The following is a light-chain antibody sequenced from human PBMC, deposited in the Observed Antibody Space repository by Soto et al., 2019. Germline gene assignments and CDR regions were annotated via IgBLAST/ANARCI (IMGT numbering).Light chain of an antibody. CDR3: QQRRNWLT. V-gene: IGKV3-11*01. CDR1: QSVRNF. CDR2: DAS. J-gene: IGKJ4*01. Sequence: EIVLTQSLATLSLSPGERATLSCRASQSVRNFLAWYQQKPGQAPRLLIYDASNRATGIPARFSGSGSGTDFTLTISSLEPEDFAFYYCQQRRNWLTFGGGTKLEIK.